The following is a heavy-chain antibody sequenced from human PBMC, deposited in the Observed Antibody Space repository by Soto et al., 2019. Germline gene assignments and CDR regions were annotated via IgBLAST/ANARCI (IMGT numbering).Heavy chain of an antibody. CDR2: ISGSGGST. CDR1: GFTFSSYA. D-gene: IGHD2-21*02. Sequence: GGSLILSCAASGFTFSSYAMSWVRQAPGKGLEWVSAISGSGGSTYYADSVKGRFTISRDNSKNTLYLQMNSLRAEDTAVYYCAKMTYCGGDCYQPSYYYYGMDVWGQGTTVTVSS. V-gene: IGHV3-23*01. J-gene: IGHJ6*02. CDR3: AKMTYCGGDCYQPSYYYYGMDV.